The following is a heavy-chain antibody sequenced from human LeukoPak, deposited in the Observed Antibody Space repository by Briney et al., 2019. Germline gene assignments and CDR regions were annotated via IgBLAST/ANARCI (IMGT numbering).Heavy chain of an antibody. V-gene: IGHV4-39*01. D-gene: IGHD5-18*01. Sequence: SETLSLTCTVSGGSISSSSAYWGWIRQPPGKGLEGIGSIYYSKNTYYHPSLKSRVTISADTSKNQFSLTLGSVSATDTAVYYCVSPRGFSYGYFDYWGQGTLVTVSS. CDR3: VSPRGFSYGYFDY. J-gene: IGHJ4*02. CDR1: GGSISSSSAY. CDR2: IYYSKNT.